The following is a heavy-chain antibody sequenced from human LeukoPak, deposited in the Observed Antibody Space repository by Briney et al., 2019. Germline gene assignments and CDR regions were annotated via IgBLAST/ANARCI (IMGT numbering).Heavy chain of an antibody. D-gene: IGHD1-26*01. CDR3: AKAGRLSTKPYTIGGATPDH. J-gene: IGHJ4*02. CDR1: GFTFSSYA. V-gene: IGHV3-23*01. CDR2: ISGSGGST. Sequence: GGSLRLSCAASGFTFSSYAMSWVRQAPGKGLEWVSAISGSGGSTYYADSVKGRFTISRDNSKNTLYLQMNSLRAEDTAVYYRAKAGRLSTKPYTIGGATPDHWGQGTLVTVSS.